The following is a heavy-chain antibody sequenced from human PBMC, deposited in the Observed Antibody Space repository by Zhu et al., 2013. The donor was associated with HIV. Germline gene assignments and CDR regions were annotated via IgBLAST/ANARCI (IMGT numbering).Heavy chain of an antibody. CDR2: IIPIFGTA. Sequence: QVQLVQSGAEVKKPGSSVKVSCKASGGTFSSYAISWVRQAPGQGLEWMGGIIPIFGTANYAQKFQGRVTITADESTSTAYMELSSLRSEDTAVYYCARGGEYYYDSSGYSLDYWGQGTLVTVSS. V-gene: IGHV1-69*01. CDR1: GGTFSSYA. CDR3: ARGGEYYYDSSGYSLDY. D-gene: IGHD3-22*01. J-gene: IGHJ4*02.